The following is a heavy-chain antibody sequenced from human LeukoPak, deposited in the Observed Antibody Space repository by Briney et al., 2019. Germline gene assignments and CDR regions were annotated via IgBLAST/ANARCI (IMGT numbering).Heavy chain of an antibody. J-gene: IGHJ3*02. CDR1: GGTFSSYA. CDR2: IIPIFGTA. CDR3: ARDHAGMARTGAFDI. D-gene: IGHD5-24*01. Sequence: ASVKVSCKASGGTFSSYAISWVRQAPGQGLEWMGGIIPIFGTANYAQKFQGRVTITADKSTSTAYMELNSLRSEDTAVYYCARDHAGMARTGAFDIWGQGTMVTVSS. V-gene: IGHV1-69*06.